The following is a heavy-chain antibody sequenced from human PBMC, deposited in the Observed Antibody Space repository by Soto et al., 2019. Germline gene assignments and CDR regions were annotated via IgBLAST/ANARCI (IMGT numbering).Heavy chain of an antibody. Sequence: VQLVESGGGVVQPGRSLRLSCAASGFTFSSYWMHWVRQAPGKGLVWVSRINSDGSSTSYADSVKGRFTISRDNAKNTLYLQMNSLRAEDTAVYYCARAQVVAGTGGYYWGQGALVTVSS. D-gene: IGHD6-19*01. CDR3: ARAQVVAGTGGYY. CDR1: GFTFSSYW. J-gene: IGHJ4*02. V-gene: IGHV3-74*02. CDR2: INSDGSST.